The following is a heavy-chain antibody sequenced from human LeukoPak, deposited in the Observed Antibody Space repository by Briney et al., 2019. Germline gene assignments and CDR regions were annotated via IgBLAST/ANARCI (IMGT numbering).Heavy chain of an antibody. CDR3: ARDAGGFPPTDY. Sequence: GRSLRLACVAYGFTFSSYWMSWDRQAQGKGLEWVANIRKDGSEKYYLESVKGRFTISRDNAKHSLYLQMNSLGAEDTAVYYCARDAGGFPPTDYWGQGTLVTVSS. D-gene: IGHD5-12*01. CDR2: IRKDGSEK. V-gene: IGHV3-7*01. J-gene: IGHJ4*02. CDR1: GFTFSSYW.